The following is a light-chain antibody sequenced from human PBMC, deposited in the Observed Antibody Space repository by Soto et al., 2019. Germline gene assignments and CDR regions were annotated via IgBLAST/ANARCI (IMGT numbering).Light chain of an antibody. J-gene: IGKJ4*01. Sequence: DIQMTQSPSAMSASVGDRVTITCRASQGIDNYLAWFQQKPGKVPQRLIYAASTLQSGVPSRFSGSGSGTEFTLTISSLQTEDFATYYCLKHRHYKLTLGGGTKV. CDR3: LKHRHYKLT. CDR1: QGIDNY. CDR2: AAS. V-gene: IGKV1-17*03.